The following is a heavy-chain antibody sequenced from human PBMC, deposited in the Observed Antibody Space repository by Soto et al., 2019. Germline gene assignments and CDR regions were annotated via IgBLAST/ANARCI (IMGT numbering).Heavy chain of an antibody. Sequence: SETLSLTCTVSGASISGFYWSWIRKSAGKGLEWIGRIYATGTTDYNPSLKSRVMMSVDTSKKQFSLKLRSVTAADTAVYYCVRDGTKTLRDWFDPWGQGTAVTVSS. CDR2: IYATGTT. CDR3: VRDGTKTLRDWFDP. D-gene: IGHD1-1*01. V-gene: IGHV4-4*07. J-gene: IGHJ5*01. CDR1: GASISGFY.